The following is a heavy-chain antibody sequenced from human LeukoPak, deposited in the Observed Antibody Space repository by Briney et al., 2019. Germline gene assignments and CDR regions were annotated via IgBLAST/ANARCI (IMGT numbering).Heavy chain of an antibody. CDR1: GGSLSSYY. D-gene: IGHD1-20*01. V-gene: IGHV4-4*07. Sequence: SETLSLTCTVSGGSLSSYYWSWLRQPAGKGLEWIGRICPSGSTSYNASLRSRVSMSVDTSKNQFSRKLSSVTAADTAVYYCARVSRSNINCHPFYFDYWGQGTLVTVSS. CDR2: ICPSGST. CDR3: ARVSRSNINCHPFYFDY. J-gene: IGHJ4*02.